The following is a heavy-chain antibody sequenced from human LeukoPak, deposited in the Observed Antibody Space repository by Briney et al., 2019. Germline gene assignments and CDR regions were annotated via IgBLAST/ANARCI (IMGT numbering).Heavy chain of an antibody. CDR2: ISGSGGST. Sequence: RPGGSLRLSCAASGFTFSSYAMSWVRQAPGKGLEWVSAISGSGGSTYYADSVKGRFTISRDNSKNTLFLQMNSLRAEDTAVYYCAAQKRGNYRPYYFDHWGQGTLVTVSS. J-gene: IGHJ4*02. CDR3: AAQKRGNYRPYYFDH. D-gene: IGHD3-16*02. V-gene: IGHV3-23*01. CDR1: GFTFSSYA.